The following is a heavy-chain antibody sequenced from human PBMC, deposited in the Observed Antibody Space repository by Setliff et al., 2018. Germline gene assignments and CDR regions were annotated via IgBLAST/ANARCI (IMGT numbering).Heavy chain of an antibody. V-gene: IGHV3-48*03. D-gene: IGHD3-3*01. J-gene: IGHJ4*02. CDR1: GFRFSDYE. CDR2: IGNIGTKM. CDR3: VRGDTIFGVIINSIGGRYFDY. Sequence: GGSLRLSCVASGFRFSDYEMNWVRQAPGKGLEWVSYIGNIGTKMSYRDSVRGRFTVSRDDAKNSLYPQMNNLRAEDTATYYCVRGDTIFGVIINSIGGRYFDYWGQGTPVTVSS.